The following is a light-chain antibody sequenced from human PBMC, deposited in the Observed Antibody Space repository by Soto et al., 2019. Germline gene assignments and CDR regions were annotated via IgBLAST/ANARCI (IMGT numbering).Light chain of an antibody. CDR1: QSVSSSY. V-gene: IGKV3-20*01. Sequence: EIVLTQSPGTLSLSPGERATLSCRASQSVSSSYLAWYQQKPGQAPRLLIYGASSRATGIPDRFSGSGSGTDFTLTISRLEPEHFAVYYCQQYSSSPPTFGQGTKVEIK. CDR3: QQYSSSPPT. CDR2: GAS. J-gene: IGKJ1*01.